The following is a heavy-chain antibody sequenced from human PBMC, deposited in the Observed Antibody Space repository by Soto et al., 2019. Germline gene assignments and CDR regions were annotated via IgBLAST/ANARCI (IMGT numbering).Heavy chain of an antibody. D-gene: IGHD3-3*01. J-gene: IGHJ4*02. V-gene: IGHV1-18*01. CDR2: ITVYNGDT. CDR3: ARECFDFWSGPHYFDY. Sequence: ASVKVSCKASGYIFTSYGISWVRQAPGHGLEWMGRITVYNGDTNYAQKFQGRVTMTTDKSTNTAYMELRSLRFDDTAVYYCARECFDFWSGPHYFDYWGQGALVTVSS. CDR1: GYIFTSYG.